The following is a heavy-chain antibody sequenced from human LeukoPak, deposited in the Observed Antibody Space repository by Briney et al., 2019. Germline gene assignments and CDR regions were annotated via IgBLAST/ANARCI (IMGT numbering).Heavy chain of an antibody. CDR3: ARGHYYGSGSYGTFDP. Sequence: PGGSLRLSCAASGFTFSSYAMHWVRQAPGKGLEWVAVIWYDGSNKYYADSVKGRFTISRDNSKNTLYLQMNSLRAEDTAVYYCARGHYYGSGSYGTFDPWGQGTLVTVSS. CDR2: IWYDGSNK. V-gene: IGHV3-33*01. CDR1: GFTFSSYA. J-gene: IGHJ5*02. D-gene: IGHD3-10*01.